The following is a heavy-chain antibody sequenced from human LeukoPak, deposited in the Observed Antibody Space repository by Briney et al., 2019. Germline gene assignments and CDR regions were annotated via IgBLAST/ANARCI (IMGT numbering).Heavy chain of an antibody. CDR1: GYTFTGYY. J-gene: IGHJ5*02. Sequence: ASVKVSCKASGYTFTGYYMHWVRQAPGQGLEWMGWINPNSGGTNYAQKFQGRVTMTRDTSISTAYMELSRLRSDDTAVYYCARVVRYGSSRQAGWFDPWGQGTLVTVSS. CDR2: INPNSGGT. CDR3: ARVVRYGSSRQAGWFDP. D-gene: IGHD6-13*01. V-gene: IGHV1-2*02.